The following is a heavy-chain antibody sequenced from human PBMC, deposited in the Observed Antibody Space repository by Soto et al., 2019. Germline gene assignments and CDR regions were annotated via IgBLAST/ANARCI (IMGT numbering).Heavy chain of an antibody. D-gene: IGHD5-12*01. V-gene: IGHV3-33*01. Sequence: PGGSLRLSCAASGFTFSSYGMHWVRQAPGKGLEWVAVIWYDGSNKYYADSVKGRFTISRDNSKNTLYLQMNSLRAEDTAVYYRARVWLRNAFDIWGQGTMVTVSS. CDR2: IWYDGSNK. CDR3: ARVWLRNAFDI. CDR1: GFTFSSYG. J-gene: IGHJ3*02.